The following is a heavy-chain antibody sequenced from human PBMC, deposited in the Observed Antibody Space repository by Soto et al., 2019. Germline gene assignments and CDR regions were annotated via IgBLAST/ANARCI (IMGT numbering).Heavy chain of an antibody. Sequence: QVQLQQWGAGLLKPSETLSLTCAVYGGSFSGYYWSWIRQPPGKGLEWIGEINHSGSTNYNPSLKSRVTISVETSKNQFALKLSSVTAADTAVYYCARAYGRFDYWGQGTLVTVSS. D-gene: IGHD3-10*01. V-gene: IGHV4-34*01. CDR3: ARAYGRFDY. CDR2: INHSGST. CDR1: GGSFSGYY. J-gene: IGHJ4*02.